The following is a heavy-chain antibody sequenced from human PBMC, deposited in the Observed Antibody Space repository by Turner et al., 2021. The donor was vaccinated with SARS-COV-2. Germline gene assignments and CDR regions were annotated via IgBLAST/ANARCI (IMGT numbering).Heavy chain of an antibody. V-gene: IGHV1-69*01. CDR2: IIPIFGTA. CDR3: ARARGVEYKDSSGQRFDP. Sequence: QVQLVQSGAEVNKPGSSVKVSCKASGVTFSSYALRWLRQAPGKGLEWMGGIIPIFGTANYAKKIQGRVTITADETTSTAYKEQRSQRSEDTAVYYCARARGVEYKDSSGQRFDPWGQGTLVTDTS. D-gene: IGHD3-22*01. J-gene: IGHJ5*02. CDR1: GVTFSSYA.